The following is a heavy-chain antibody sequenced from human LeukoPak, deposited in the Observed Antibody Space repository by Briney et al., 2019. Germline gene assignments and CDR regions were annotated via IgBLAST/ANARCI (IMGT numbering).Heavy chain of an antibody. D-gene: IGHD2-15*01. CDR3: ARDCSGGSCYSRSRAFDI. V-gene: IGHV4-59*01. CDR1: GGSISSYY. J-gene: IGHJ3*02. CDR2: IYYSGST. Sequence: SETLSLTCTVAGGSISSYYWSWIRQPPGKGLEWIGYIYYSGSTNYNPSLKSRVTISVDTSKNQFSLKLSSVTAADTAVYYCARDCSGGSCYSRSRAFDIWGQGTMVTVSS.